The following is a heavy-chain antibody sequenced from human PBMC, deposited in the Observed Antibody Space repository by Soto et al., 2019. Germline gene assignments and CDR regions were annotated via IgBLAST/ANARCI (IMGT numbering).Heavy chain of an antibody. CDR3: ARGGQYYYDSSGYFGY. V-gene: IGHV1-69*01. J-gene: IGHJ4*02. CDR1: GGTFSTYG. D-gene: IGHD3-22*01. CDR2: IIPVFGTA. Sequence: QVQLVQSGAEVKKPGSSVKVSCKASGGTFSTYGVSWVRQAPGQGLEWMGGIIPVFGTANYAQKCQGRLTITADESTSTAYMELSSLRSEDTAVYYCARGGQYYYDSSGYFGYWGQGTLVTVSS.